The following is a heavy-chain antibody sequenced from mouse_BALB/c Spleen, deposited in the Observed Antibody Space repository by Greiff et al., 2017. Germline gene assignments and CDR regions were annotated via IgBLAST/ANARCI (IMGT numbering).Heavy chain of an antibody. J-gene: IGHJ2*01. V-gene: IGHV1S22*01. CDR2: IYPGSGST. D-gene: IGHD1-1*01. CDR1: GYTFTSYW. Sequence: LKQPGSELVRPGASVKLSCKASGYTFTSYWMHWVKQRHGQGLEWIGNIYPGSGSTNYDEKFKSKGTLTVDTSSSTAYMHLSSLTSEDSAVYYCTRSSYGSRYFDYWGQGTTLTVSS. CDR3: TRSSYGSRYFDY.